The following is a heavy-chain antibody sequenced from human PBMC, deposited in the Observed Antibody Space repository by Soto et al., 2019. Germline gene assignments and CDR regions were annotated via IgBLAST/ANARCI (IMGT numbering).Heavy chain of an antibody. CDR2: IYYSGST. D-gene: IGHD1-1*01. V-gene: IGHV4-31*03. J-gene: IGHJ4*02. Sequence: SETLSLTCTVSGGSISSGGYYWSWIRQHPGKGLEWIGYIYYSGSTYYKPSLKSRVTISVDTSKNQFSLKLSSVTAADTAVYYCARDGNLGTPFDYWGQGTLVTVSS. CDR1: GGSISSGGYY. CDR3: ARDGNLGTPFDY.